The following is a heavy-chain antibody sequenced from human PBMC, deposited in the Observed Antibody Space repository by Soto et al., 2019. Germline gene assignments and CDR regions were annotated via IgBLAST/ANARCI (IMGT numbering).Heavy chain of an antibody. CDR3: ESVAAVAGFDY. Sequence: SETLSLTCAVYGGSFSGYYWSWIRQPPGKGLEWIGEINHSGSTNYNPSLKSRVTISVDTSKNQFSLKLSSVTAADTAVYYCESVAAVAGFDYWGQGSLVTVSA. CDR2: INHSGST. D-gene: IGHD6-19*01. V-gene: IGHV4-34*01. CDR1: GGSFSGYY. J-gene: IGHJ4*02.